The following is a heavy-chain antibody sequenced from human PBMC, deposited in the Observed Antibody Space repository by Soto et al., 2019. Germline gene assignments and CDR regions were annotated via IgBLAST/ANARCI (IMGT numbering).Heavy chain of an antibody. D-gene: IGHD2-2*01. J-gene: IGHJ6*03. CDR3: ARARSGVPAATDPYYYYYYMDV. CDR2: IYYSGST. CDR1: GGSISSYY. Sequence: SETLSLTCTVSGGSISSYYWSWIRQPPGKGLEWIGYIYYSGSTNYNPSLKSRVTISVDTSKNQFSLKLSSVTAADTAVYYCARARSGVPAATDPYYYYYYMDVWGKGTTVTVS. V-gene: IGHV4-59*01.